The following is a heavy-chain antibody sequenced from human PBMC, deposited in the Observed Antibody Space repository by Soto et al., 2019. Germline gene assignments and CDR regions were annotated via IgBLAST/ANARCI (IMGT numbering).Heavy chain of an antibody. CDR1: GYSFTSYW. CDR3: ARLGYCTGTSCYTFDS. D-gene: IGHD2-2*02. CDR2: INPSDSYT. V-gene: IGHV5-10-1*01. J-gene: IGHJ4*02. Sequence: PGESLKISCQGSGYSFTSYWIGWVRQMPGKGLEWVGRINPSDSYTTYSPSFQGHVTISADKSFSTAYLQWSGLKASDTAMYYCARLGYCTGTSCYTFDSWGQGTLVTVS.